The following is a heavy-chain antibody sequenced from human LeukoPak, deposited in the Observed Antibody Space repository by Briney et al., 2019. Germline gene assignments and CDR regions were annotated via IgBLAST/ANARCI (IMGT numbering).Heavy chain of an antibody. V-gene: IGHV4-34*01. D-gene: IGHD3-3*01. Sequence: PSESPSLACAVDGGSFSGSYWGWVSQHPGEWLGWVGEITESGSTNYHPSLKSRVTISVDTSKNQFSLKLSSVTAADTAVYYCARGRGTIFGGGYYMDVWGKGTTVTVSS. CDR1: GGSFSGSY. CDR2: ITESGST. CDR3: ARGRGTIFGGGYYMDV. J-gene: IGHJ6*03.